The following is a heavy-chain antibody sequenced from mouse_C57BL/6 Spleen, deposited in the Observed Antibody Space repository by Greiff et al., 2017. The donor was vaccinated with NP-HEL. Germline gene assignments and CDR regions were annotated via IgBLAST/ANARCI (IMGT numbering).Heavy chain of an antibody. CDR3: ARDYYGSSSDY. D-gene: IGHD1-1*01. Sequence: VQGVESGAELVRPGASVKLSCKASGYTFTDYYINWVKQRPGQGLEWIARIYPGSGNTYYNEKFKGKATLTAEKSSSTAYMQLSSLTSEDSAVYFCARDYYGSSSDYWGQGTTLTVSS. J-gene: IGHJ2*01. CDR2: IYPGSGNT. CDR1: GYTFTDYY. V-gene: IGHV1-76*01.